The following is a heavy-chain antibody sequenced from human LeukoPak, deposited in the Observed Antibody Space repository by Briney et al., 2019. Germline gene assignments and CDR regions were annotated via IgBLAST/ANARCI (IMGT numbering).Heavy chain of an antibody. CDR2: IYYRGST. V-gene: IGHV4-39*02. D-gene: IGHD2-2*01. Sequence: PSETLSLTCTVSGGSISSSSYYWGWIRHPPGKGLEWIGSIYYRGSTYYSPSLKTRVTISVDTSKNQFSLKLSSVTAADTAVYYCARDSLYCNSTNCYRFDSWGQGTLVTVSS. CDR3: ARDSLYCNSTNCYRFDS. J-gene: IGHJ4*02. CDR1: GGSISSSSYY.